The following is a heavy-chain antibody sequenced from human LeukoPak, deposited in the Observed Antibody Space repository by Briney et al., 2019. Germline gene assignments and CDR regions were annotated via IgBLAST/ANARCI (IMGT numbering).Heavy chain of an antibody. CDR2: ISPNSGGT. J-gene: IGHJ4*02. Sequence: VAVKVSYKASGYTLTRYYMLWVRQAPGQALEWMGWISPNSGGTNYAQKFQGRVTMTRDTSISTAYMELSRLRSDDTAVYYCARDEQQDYWGQGTLVTVSS. CDR1: GYTLTRYY. D-gene: IGHD6-13*01. CDR3: ARDEQQDY. V-gene: IGHV1-2*02.